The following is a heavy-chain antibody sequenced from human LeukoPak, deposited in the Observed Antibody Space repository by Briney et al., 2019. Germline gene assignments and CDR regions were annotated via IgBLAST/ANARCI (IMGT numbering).Heavy chain of an antibody. D-gene: IGHD3-10*01. V-gene: IGHV4-34*01. Sequence: SETLSLTCAVYGGSFGGYYWSWIRQPPGKGLEWIGEINHSGSTNYNPSLKSRVTISVDTSKNQFSLKLSSVTAADTAVYYCEPRFGELLYFDYWGQGTLVTVSS. CDR3: EPRFGELLYFDY. J-gene: IGHJ4*02. CDR1: GGSFGGYY. CDR2: INHSGST.